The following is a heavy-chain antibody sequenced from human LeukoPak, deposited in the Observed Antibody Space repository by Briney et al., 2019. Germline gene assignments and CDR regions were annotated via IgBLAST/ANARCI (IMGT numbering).Heavy chain of an antibody. CDR2: IYYSGST. V-gene: IGHV4-61*01. CDR3: ATSDYGDYFDAFDI. D-gene: IGHD4-17*01. CDR1: GDSISNGTYY. Sequence: ASETLSLTCTVSGDSISNGTYYWSWIRQPPGKGLEWIGYIYYSGSTNYNPSLKSRVTISVDTSKNQFSLKLSSVTAADTAVYYCATSDYGDYFDAFDIWGQGTMVTVSS. J-gene: IGHJ3*02.